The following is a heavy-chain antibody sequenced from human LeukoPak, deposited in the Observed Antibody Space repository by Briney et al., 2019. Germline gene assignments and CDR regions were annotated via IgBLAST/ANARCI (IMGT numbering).Heavy chain of an antibody. Sequence: GGSLRLSCAASGFTFSSYAMHWVRQAPGKGLEWVAVISYDGSNKYYADSVKGRFTISRDNSKNTLYLQMNSLRAEDTAVYCCARPPRYCSGGSCQNTYYFDYWGQGTLVTVSS. CDR2: ISYDGSNK. CDR1: GFTFSSYA. CDR3: ARPPRYCSGGSCQNTYYFDY. J-gene: IGHJ4*02. D-gene: IGHD2-15*01. V-gene: IGHV3-30-3*01.